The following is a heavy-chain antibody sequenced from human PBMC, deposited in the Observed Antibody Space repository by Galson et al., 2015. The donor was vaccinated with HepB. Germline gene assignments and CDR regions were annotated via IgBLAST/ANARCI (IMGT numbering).Heavy chain of an antibody. V-gene: IGHV3-15*01. CDR1: GFTFSNAW. CDR2: IKSKTDGGTT. J-gene: IGHJ4*02. Sequence: SLRLSCAASGFTFSNAWMSWVRHTPGKGLEWVGRIKSKTDGGTTDYAAPVKGRFTISRDDSKNTLYLQMNSLKTEDTAVYHCILTLHDSGSYFDYWGQGTLVTVSS. D-gene: IGHD6-19*01. CDR3: ILTLHDSGSYFDY.